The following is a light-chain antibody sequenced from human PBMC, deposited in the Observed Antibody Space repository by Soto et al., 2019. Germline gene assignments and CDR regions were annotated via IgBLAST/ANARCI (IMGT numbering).Light chain of an antibody. J-gene: IGKJ1*01. CDR2: KAS. Sequence: DIQMTQSPSTLSASVGDRVTITCRASQSISSWLAWYQQTKGKAPKLLIYKASTLKSGVPSRFRGSGSGTEFTLTISRLQLDDFETYYCQHYNSYSEAFGQGTKVDIK. CDR3: QHYNSYSEA. V-gene: IGKV1-5*03. CDR1: QSISSW.